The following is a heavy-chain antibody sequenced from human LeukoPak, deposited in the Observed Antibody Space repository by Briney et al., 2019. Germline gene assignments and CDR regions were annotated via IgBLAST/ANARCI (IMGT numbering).Heavy chain of an antibody. Sequence: ASVKVSCKASGYTFTGYYMHWVRQAPGQGLEWMGWINPNSGGTNYAQKFQGRVTMTRDTSTSTAYMELRSLRSDDTAVYYCARVGYGSGSYYNEAYYYYMDVWGKGTTVTISS. CDR3: ARVGYGSGSYYNEAYYYYMDV. V-gene: IGHV1-2*02. CDR1: GYTFTGYY. J-gene: IGHJ6*03. CDR2: INPNSGGT. D-gene: IGHD3-10*01.